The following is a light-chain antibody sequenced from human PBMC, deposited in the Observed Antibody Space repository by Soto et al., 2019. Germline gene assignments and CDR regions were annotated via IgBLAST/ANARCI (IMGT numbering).Light chain of an antibody. Sequence: QSALTQPRSVSGSPGQSVTISCTGTCSDVGGYNYVSWYQHHPGKAPKLMIYDVTKRPSGVRDRFSASKSGNTASLTISGLQAEDEADYYCCSYAGSYTDVFGTGTKLTVL. CDR3: CSYAGSYTDV. CDR1: CSDVGGYNY. J-gene: IGLJ1*01. V-gene: IGLV2-11*01. CDR2: DVT.